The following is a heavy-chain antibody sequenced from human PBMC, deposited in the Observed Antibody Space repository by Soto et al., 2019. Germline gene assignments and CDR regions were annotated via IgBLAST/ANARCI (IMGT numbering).Heavy chain of an antibody. D-gene: IGHD2-21*02. CDR2: TPYDGSNK. CDR3: ARDLVIYCGGDCYSPFDY. J-gene: IGHJ4*02. CDR1: GFTFSSYT. V-gene: IGHV3-30-3*01. Sequence: QVQLVESGGGVVQPGRSLRVSCAASGFTFSSYTMHWVRQAPGKGLEWVAATPYDGSNKYYADSVKGRFTISRDNSKNTLYLQMNSLRLEDTAVYYCARDLVIYCGGDCYSPFDYWGQGTLVTVSS.